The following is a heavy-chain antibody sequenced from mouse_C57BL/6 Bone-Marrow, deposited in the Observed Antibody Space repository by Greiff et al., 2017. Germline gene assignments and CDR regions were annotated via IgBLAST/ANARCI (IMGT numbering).Heavy chain of an antibody. J-gene: IGHJ1*03. V-gene: IGHV1-55*01. CDR3: ARRGYPYWYFDV. CDR1: GYTFTSYW. D-gene: IGHD2-2*01. Sequence: QVQLKQPGAELVKPGASVKMSCKASGYTFTSYWITWVKQRPGQGLEWIGDIYPGSGSTNYNEKFKSKATLTVDTSSSTAYMQLSSLASEDSAVXYSARRGYPYWYFDVWGTGTTVTVSS. CDR2: IYPGSGST.